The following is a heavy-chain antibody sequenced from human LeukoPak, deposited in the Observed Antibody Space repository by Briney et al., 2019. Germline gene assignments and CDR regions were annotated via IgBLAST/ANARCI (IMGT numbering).Heavy chain of an antibody. J-gene: IGHJ4*02. V-gene: IGHV4-61*02. CDR2: IYTSGST. D-gene: IGHD5-12*01. CDR3: AGGSGYDYLFDY. CDR1: GGSISSGSYY. Sequence: PSETLSLTCTVSGGSISSGSYYWSWIRQPAGTGLEWIGRIYTSGSTNYNPSLKGRVTISVNTSKNQFSLKLSSVTAADTAVYYCAGGSGYDYLFDYWGQGTLVTVSS.